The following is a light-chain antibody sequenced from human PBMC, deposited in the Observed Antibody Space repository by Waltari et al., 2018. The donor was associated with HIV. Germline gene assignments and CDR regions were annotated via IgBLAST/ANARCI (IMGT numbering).Light chain of an antibody. CDR3: AAWDASLHGL. V-gene: IGLV1-44*01. CDR1: TSTIGSNT. Sequence: QSVLTQPPSASGTLGQAVTISCFGRTSTIGSNTVNWYQHLPGAAPKLIIFRNRQRPSGVPDRFAGSQSGTSAFLTITGLLSGDEATYYCAAWDASLHGLFGGGTQLTVV. J-gene: IGLJ2*01. CDR2: RNR.